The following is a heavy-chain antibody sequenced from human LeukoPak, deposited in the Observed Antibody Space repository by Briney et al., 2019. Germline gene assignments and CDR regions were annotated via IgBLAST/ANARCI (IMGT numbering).Heavy chain of an antibody. CDR2: ISSNGGST. Sequence: GGSLRLSCAASGFTFSSYAMHWVRQAPGKGLEYVSAISSNGGSTYYANSVKGRFTISRDNSKNTLYLQMGSLRAEDMAVYYCARPLVGATPMVAFDIWGQGTMVTVSS. D-gene: IGHD1-26*01. CDR3: ARPLVGATPMVAFDI. V-gene: IGHV3-64*01. CDR1: GFTFSSYA. J-gene: IGHJ3*02.